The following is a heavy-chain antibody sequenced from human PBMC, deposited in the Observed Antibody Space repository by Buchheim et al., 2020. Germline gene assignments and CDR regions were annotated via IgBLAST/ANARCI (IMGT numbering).Heavy chain of an antibody. Sequence: QVQLVESGGGVVQPGRSLRPSCAASGFTFSSYGMHWVRQAPGKGLEWVAVISYDGSNKYYADSVKGRFTISRDNSKNTLYLQMNSLRAEDTAVYYCAKDLYSSSSLDYGMDVWGQGTT. CDR1: GFTFSSYG. V-gene: IGHV3-30*18. J-gene: IGHJ6*02. D-gene: IGHD6-6*01. CDR3: AKDLYSSSSLDYGMDV. CDR2: ISYDGSNK.